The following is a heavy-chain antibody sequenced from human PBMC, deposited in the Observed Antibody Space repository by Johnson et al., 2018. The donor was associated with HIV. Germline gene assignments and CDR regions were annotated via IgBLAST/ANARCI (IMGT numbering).Heavy chain of an antibody. D-gene: IGHD3-3*01. CDR1: GFTFSSYA. CDR3: ASDRSYHPIVGGVENAFDV. CDR2: ISYDGSNK. V-gene: IGHV3-30-3*01. Sequence: QVQLVESGGGVVQPGRSLRLSCAASGFTFSSYAMHWVRQAPAKGLEWVAVISYDGSNKYYADSVKGRFTISRDNSKNTLYLQMNSLKTEDTAVYYCASDRSYHPIVGGVENAFDVWGQGTMVTVSS. J-gene: IGHJ3*01.